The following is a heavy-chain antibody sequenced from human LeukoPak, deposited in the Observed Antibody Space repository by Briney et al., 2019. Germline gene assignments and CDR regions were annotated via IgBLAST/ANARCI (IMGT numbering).Heavy chain of an antibody. CDR1: GGSISSGGYY. CDR2: IYTSGST. Sequence: SETLSLTCTVSGGSISSGGYYWSWIRQPAGKGLEWIGRIYTSGSTNYNPSLKSRVTISVDTSKNQFSLKLSSVTAADTAVYYCARGVVPAAIRGTFDYWGQGTLVTVSS. D-gene: IGHD2-2*01. V-gene: IGHV4-61*02. J-gene: IGHJ4*02. CDR3: ARGVVPAAIRGTFDY.